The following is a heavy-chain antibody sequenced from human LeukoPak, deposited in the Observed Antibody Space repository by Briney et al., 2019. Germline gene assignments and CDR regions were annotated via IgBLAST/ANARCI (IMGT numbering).Heavy chain of an antibody. D-gene: IGHD3-22*01. Sequence: GGSLRLSCVASGFTFSTYSMNWVRQAPGKGLEWVSSISSSSNYIYYADSVKGRFTISRDNAKNSLYLQMNSLRAADTAVYYCAQNFYGSSGLYFDYWGQGTLVTVSS. J-gene: IGHJ4*02. CDR1: GFTFSTYS. CDR3: AQNFYGSSGLYFDY. V-gene: IGHV3-21*01. CDR2: ISSSSNYI.